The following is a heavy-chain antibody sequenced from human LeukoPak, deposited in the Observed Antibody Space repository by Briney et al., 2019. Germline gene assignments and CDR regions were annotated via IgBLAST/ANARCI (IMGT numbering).Heavy chain of an antibody. CDR2: INPNSGGT. J-gene: IGHJ4*02. V-gene: IGHV1-2*02. Sequence: GASVKVSCKASGYTFTGYYMHWVRQAPGQGLEWMGWINPNSGGTNYAQKFQGRVTMTRDTSIGTAYMELSRLRSDYTAVYYCARDLIVGANPFDYWGQGTLVTVSS. CDR1: GYTFTGYY. CDR3: ARDLIVGANPFDY. D-gene: IGHD1-26*01.